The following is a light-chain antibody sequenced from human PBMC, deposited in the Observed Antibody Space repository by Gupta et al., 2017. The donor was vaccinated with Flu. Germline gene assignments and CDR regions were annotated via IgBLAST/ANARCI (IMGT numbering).Light chain of an antibody. J-gene: IGKJ1*01. V-gene: IGKV2-30*01. CDR1: QSLVYSDGNTY. CDR3: MQGSRWPWA. Sequence: IYCRSSQSLVYSDGNTYLHLFQQRPGQSPRRLIYQVSHRESGVPDRFSGSGSGTDFILKISRVEAEDVGVYYCMQGSRWPWAFGQGTKVEIK. CDR2: QVS.